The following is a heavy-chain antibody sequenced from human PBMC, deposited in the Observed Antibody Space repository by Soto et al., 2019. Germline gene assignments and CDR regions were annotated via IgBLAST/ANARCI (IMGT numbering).Heavy chain of an antibody. V-gene: IGHV4-4*07. J-gene: IGHJ5*02. CDR2: IYATGTT. D-gene: IGHD1-1*01. CDR1: GASISGFY. CDR3: VRDGTKTLRDWFDP. Sequence: LSLTCTVSGASISGFYWSWIRKSAGKGLEWIGRIYATGTTDYNPSLKSRVMMSVDTSKKQFSLKLRSVTAADTAVYYCVRDGTKTLRDWFDPWGQGISVTSPQ.